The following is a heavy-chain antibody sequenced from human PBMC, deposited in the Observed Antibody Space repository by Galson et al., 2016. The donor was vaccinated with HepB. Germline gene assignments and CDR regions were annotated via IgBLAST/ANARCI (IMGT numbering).Heavy chain of an antibody. J-gene: IGHJ6*02. V-gene: IGHV3-30*03. CDR2: ISYGGTNQ. CDR3: ARGALTIFEPVGLDV. D-gene: IGHD3-3*01. CDR1: GFTFGNYA. Sequence: SLRLSCAASGFTFGNYAMHWVRQAPGKGLEWVAAISYGGTNQNYGDSVKGRSTISRDKSNNTVHLQINSLRPEDTAVFYCARGALTIFEPVGLDVWGQGTMVIVSS.